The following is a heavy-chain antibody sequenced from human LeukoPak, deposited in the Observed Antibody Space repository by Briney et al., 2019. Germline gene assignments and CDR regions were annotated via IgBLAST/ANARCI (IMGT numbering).Heavy chain of an antibody. J-gene: IGHJ4*02. D-gene: IGHD6-19*01. CDR3: DRLNDLKWLVLPPRYFDY. CDR2: IYDSGST. V-gene: IGHV4-39*01. Sequence: GSLTLSCSLSGGSINSSDDAWGWIRQPPGKGLEWIGIIYDSGSTYYNPSLQSRVSISVDTSKNQFSLKLSTVTAADTSVYYCDRLNDLKWLVLPPRYFDYWGQGTLVTVSS. CDR1: GGSINSSDDA.